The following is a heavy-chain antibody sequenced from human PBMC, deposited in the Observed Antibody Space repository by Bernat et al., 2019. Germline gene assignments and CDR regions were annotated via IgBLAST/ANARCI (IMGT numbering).Heavy chain of an antibody. V-gene: IGHV4-39*01. CDR2: IYYSGST. Sequence: QLQLQESGPGLVKPSETLSLTCTVSGGSISSSSYYWGWIRQPPGKGLEWIGSIYYSGSTYYNPSLKSPVTISVDTSKIQFSLKLSSVTAVDTAVYYCARHLEAMGTPNWFDPWGQGTLVTVSS. J-gene: IGHJ5*02. CDR3: ARHLEAMGTPNWFDP. D-gene: IGHD7-27*01. CDR1: GGSISSSSYY.